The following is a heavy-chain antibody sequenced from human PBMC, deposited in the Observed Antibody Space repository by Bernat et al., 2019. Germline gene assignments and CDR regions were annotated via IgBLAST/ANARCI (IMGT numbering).Heavy chain of an antibody. V-gene: IGHV3-64*01. CDR2: ISSNGGST. D-gene: IGHD1-26*01. CDR1: GFTFSSYA. J-gene: IGHJ3*02. Sequence: EVQLVESWGGLVQPGGSLRLSCAASGFTFSSYAMHWVRQAPGKGLEYVSAISSNGGSTYYANSVKGRFTISRDNSKNTLYLQMGSLRAEDMAVYYCARDKGMRWEAQDAFDIWGQGTMVTVSS. CDR3: ARDKGMRWEAQDAFDI.